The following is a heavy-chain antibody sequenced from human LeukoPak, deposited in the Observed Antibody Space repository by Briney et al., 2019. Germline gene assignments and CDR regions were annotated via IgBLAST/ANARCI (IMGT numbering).Heavy chain of an antibody. J-gene: IGHJ6*02. V-gene: IGHV1-18*01. CDR3: ARDARQGDSSGWARYYYYYYGMDV. CDR1: GYTFTSYG. Sequence: ASVKVSCKASGYTFTSYGISWVRQAPGQGLEWMGWISAYNGNTNYAQKLQGRVTMTTDTSTSTAYMELRSLRSDDTAVYYCARDARQGDSSGWARYYYYYYGMDVWGQGTTVTVSS. D-gene: IGHD6-19*01. CDR2: ISAYNGNT.